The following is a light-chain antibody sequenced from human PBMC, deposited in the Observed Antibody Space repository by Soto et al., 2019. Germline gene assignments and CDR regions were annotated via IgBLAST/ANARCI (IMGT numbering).Light chain of an antibody. J-gene: IGLJ1*01. Sequence: QSALTQPRSVSGSPGQSVTISCTGTISDVGGYNYVSWYQQHPGKAPKVMIYDVSERPSGVPDRFSGSKSGNTASLTISGLQAEDEDDYYCCSYAGSPRYVFGTGTKLTVL. CDR2: DVS. V-gene: IGLV2-11*01. CDR1: ISDVGGYNY. CDR3: CSYAGSPRYV.